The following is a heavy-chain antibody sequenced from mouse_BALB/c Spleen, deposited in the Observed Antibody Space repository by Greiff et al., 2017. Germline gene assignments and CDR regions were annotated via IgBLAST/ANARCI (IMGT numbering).Heavy chain of an antibody. CDR2: ISCYNGAT. CDR1: GYSFTGYY. D-gene: IGHD2-4*01. CDR3: ARVPSTMITSYFDY. Sequence: LVKTGASVKISCKASGYSFTGYYMHWVKQSHGKSLEWIGYISCYNGATSYNQKFKGKATFTVDTSSSTAYMQFNSLTSEDSAVYYCARVPSTMITSYFDYWGQGTTLTVSS. V-gene: IGHV1S34*01. J-gene: IGHJ2*01.